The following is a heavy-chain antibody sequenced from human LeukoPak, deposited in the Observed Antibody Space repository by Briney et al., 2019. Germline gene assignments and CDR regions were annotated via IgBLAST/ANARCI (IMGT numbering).Heavy chain of an antibody. D-gene: IGHD1-1*01. CDR1: GFTFSTYG. Sequence: GGSLRLSCAASGFTFSTYGMHWVRQAPGKGLEWVSSISTTSSYLYYADSLKGRFTISRDNAKNSLYLQMNSLRAEDTAVYYCARGWNWNDNWFDPWGQGTLVTVSS. CDR3: ARGWNWNDNWFDP. J-gene: IGHJ5*02. V-gene: IGHV3-21*01. CDR2: ISTTSSYL.